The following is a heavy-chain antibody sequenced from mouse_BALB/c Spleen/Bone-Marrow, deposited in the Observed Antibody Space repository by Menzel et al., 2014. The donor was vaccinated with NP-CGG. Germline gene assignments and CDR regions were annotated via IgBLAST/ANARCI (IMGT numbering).Heavy chain of an antibody. Sequence: VKLVESGPGLVAPSQSLSITCTISGFSLTTYGVHWVRQPPGKGLEWLVVIWSNGSTTYNSALKSRLSISKDNSKSQVFLKLNSLQTDDTAMCHCARHDNDGYYLAYWGQGTLVTVSA. CDR2: IWSNGST. D-gene: IGHD2-3*01. J-gene: IGHJ3*01. V-gene: IGHV2-6-1*01. CDR1: GFSLTTYG. CDR3: ARHDNDGYYLAY.